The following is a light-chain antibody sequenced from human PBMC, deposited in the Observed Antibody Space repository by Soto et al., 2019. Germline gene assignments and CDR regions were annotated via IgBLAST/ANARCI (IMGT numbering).Light chain of an antibody. J-gene: IGKJ1*01. V-gene: IGKV3-15*01. CDR2: GAS. CDR1: QSVGTK. CDR3: KQYSSSLWT. Sequence: LVMTQSPATLSLDTGATARLHCRPSQSVGTKLAWYQQTPGQAPMLFIYGASHRATGVPARISGSVSGTEFTLTIASLQSEDFAVYYCKQYSSSLWTFGKGTKVDIK.